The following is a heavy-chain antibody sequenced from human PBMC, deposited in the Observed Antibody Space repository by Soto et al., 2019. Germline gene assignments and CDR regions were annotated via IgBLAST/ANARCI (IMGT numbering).Heavy chain of an antibody. CDR2: IDSNGEK. V-gene: IGHV2-26*01. Sequence: QVTLKESGPVLVKPTETLTLRCTVSGLSITDSEMGVSWIRRPPGQPLEWLAHIDSNGEKSYRTFLKSRLAISKDTSKSQIVLTMTNMDPADTATYYCARRHLAVAVSPWFDPWGQGIPVTVSS. CDR1: GLSITDSEMG. CDR3: ARRHLAVAVSPWFDP. J-gene: IGHJ5*02. D-gene: IGHD6-19*01.